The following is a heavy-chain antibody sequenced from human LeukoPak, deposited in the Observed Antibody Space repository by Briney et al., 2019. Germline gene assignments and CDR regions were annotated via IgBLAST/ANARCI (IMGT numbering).Heavy chain of an antibody. D-gene: IGHD4-17*01. CDR3: ARVPDYGGPWFDP. V-gene: IGHV4-59*01. CDR2: IYYSGST. CDR1: GGSISSYY. Sequence: PSETLSLTCTVSGGSISSYYWSWIRQPLGKGLEWIGYIYYSGSTNYNPSLKSRVTISVDTSKNQFSLKLSSVTAADTAVYYRARVPDYGGPWFDPWGQGTLVTVSS. J-gene: IGHJ5*02.